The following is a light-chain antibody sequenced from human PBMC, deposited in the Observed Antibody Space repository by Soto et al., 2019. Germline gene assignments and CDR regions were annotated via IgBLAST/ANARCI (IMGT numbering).Light chain of an antibody. V-gene: IGKV1-39*01. J-gene: IGKJ5*01. CDR1: QSISSY. CDR3: QQSYSTPPS. Sequence: IRSHPFPPPLFSSAGDRLPLTFGASQSISSYLNWYQQKPGKAPKLLIYAASSLQSGVPSRFSGSGSGTDFTLTISSLQPEDFATYYCQQSYSTPPSFGPGRLLEIK. CDR2: AAS.